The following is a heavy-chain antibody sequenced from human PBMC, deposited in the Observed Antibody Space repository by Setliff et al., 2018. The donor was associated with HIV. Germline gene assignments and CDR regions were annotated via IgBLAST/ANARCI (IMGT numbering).Heavy chain of an antibody. CDR2: FYYNGDS. D-gene: IGHD5-18*01. Sequence: SETLSLTCTVSGGSISSYYWSWIRQPPGKGLEWIGTFYYNGDSRYNPSLKSRDTISVDTSKNQFSLKLSSVTAADTAVYYCARGSRGYSYAYYYYYMDVWGKGTTVTV. J-gene: IGHJ6*03. CDR1: GGSISSYY. CDR3: ARGSRGYSYAYYYYYMDV. V-gene: IGHV4-59*01.